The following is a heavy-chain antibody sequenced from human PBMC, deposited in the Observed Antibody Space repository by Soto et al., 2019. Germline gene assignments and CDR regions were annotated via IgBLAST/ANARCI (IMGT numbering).Heavy chain of an antibody. CDR1: GGTFSSYT. Sequence: QVQLVQSGAEVKKPGSSVKVSCKASGGTFSSYTISWVRQAPGQGLEWMGRIIPILGIANYAQKFQGRVTITADKSTSTAYMELSSLRSEDTAVYYCALVWDTAVVPFDYWGQGTLVTVSS. V-gene: IGHV1-69*02. CDR3: ALVWDTAVVPFDY. J-gene: IGHJ4*02. CDR2: IIPILGIA. D-gene: IGHD5-18*01.